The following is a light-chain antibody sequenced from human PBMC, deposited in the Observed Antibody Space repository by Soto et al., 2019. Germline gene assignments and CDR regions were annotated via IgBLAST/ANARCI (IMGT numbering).Light chain of an antibody. J-gene: IGLJ2*01. CDR2: DVG. CDR3: SSYAGNYTLV. CDR1: SSDVGAYNY. V-gene: IGLV2-11*01. Sequence: QSALTQPRSVSGSPGQSVTISCTGTSSDVGAYNYVSWYQQLPGKAPKLMIYDVGKRPSGVPDRFSGSKSGNTASLTISGLQAEDEADFYCSSYAGNYTLVFGGGTKLTVL.